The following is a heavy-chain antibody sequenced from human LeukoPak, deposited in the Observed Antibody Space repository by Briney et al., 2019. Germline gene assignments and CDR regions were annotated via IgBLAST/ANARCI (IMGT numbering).Heavy chain of an antibody. CDR3: ARVQDIVVVPAGLDI. V-gene: IGHV1-69*06. D-gene: IGHD2-2*01. CDR1: GGTFSSYA. J-gene: IGHJ3*02. CDR2: IIPIFGTA. Sequence: SVKVSCKASGGTFSSYAISWVRQAPGQGLEWMGRIIPIFGTANYAQKFQGRVTITADKSTSTAYMELSSLRSEDTAVYYCARVQDIVVVPAGLDIWGQGTMVTVSS.